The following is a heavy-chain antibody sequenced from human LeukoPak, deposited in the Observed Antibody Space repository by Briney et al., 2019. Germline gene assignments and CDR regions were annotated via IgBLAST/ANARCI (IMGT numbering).Heavy chain of an antibody. CDR1: GFTFSSYS. CDR3: AREPWGYYDSSGYYP. D-gene: IGHD3-22*01. V-gene: IGHV3-21*01. Sequence: GGSLRLSCAASGFTFSSYSMNWVRQAPGKGLEWVSSISSSSSYIYYADSVKGRFTISRDNAKNSLYLQMNSLRAEDTAVYYCAREPWGYYDSSGYYPWGQGTLVTVSS. J-gene: IGHJ5*02. CDR2: ISSSSSYI.